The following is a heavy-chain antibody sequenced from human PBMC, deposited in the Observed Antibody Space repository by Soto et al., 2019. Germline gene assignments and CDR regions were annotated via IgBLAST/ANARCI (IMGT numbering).Heavy chain of an antibody. CDR1: GYTFTVYY. V-gene: IGHV1-2*02. CDR3: ARREYYESGSYSLDY. D-gene: IGHD3-10*01. J-gene: IGHJ4*02. CDR2: INPKSGGT. Sequence: GASVKVSCKASGYTFTVYYMHWVRQAPGQGLEWMGWINPKSGGTMYPQKFQGRVALTRDTSIYTGYMELSRLRPGDTAVYYCARREYYESGSYSLDYWGQGTPVTVSS.